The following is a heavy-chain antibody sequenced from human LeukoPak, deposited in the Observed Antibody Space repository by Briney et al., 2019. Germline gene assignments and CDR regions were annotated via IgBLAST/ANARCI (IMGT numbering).Heavy chain of an antibody. CDR1: GFTFSSYA. Sequence: PGGSLRLSCAASGFTFSSYAMHWVRQAPGKGLEWVAVISYDGSNKYYADSVKGRFTISRDNSKNTLYLQMNSLRAEDTAVYYCAKTNYYDSSGLSGEYGYWGLGTLVTVSS. CDR3: AKTNYYDSSGLSGEYGY. J-gene: IGHJ4*02. D-gene: IGHD3-22*01. CDR2: ISYDGSNK. V-gene: IGHV3-30-3*01.